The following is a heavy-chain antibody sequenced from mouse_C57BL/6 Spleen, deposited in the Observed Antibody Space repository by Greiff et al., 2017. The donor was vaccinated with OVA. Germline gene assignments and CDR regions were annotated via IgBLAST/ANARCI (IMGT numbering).Heavy chain of an antibody. CDR1: GYTFTSYW. CDR3: ASITTVVADY. Sequence: QVHVKQSGAELVKPGASVKLSCKASGYTFTSYWMHWVKQRPGQGLEWIGMIHPNSGSTNYNEKFKSKATLTVDKSSSTAYMQLSSLTSEDSAVYYCASITTVVADYWGQGTTLTVSS. D-gene: IGHD1-1*01. CDR2: IHPNSGST. J-gene: IGHJ2*01. V-gene: IGHV1-64*01.